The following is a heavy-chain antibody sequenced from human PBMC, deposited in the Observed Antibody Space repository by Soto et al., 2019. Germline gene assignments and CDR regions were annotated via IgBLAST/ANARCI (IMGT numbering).Heavy chain of an antibody. V-gene: IGHV3-73*02. Sequence: EVQLVESGGGSVQPGESLKLSFAASGFTFRGSAMHWVRQASGKGLEWVGRIRTKANSYATAYAASVQGRFTISRDDSKSTAYLQMNSLKTEDTAVYYCTGSLLAYCSGGKCHTDYYYYGMDVWGPGTAVTVSS. CDR1: GFTFRGSA. CDR2: IRTKANSYAT. J-gene: IGHJ6*02. CDR3: TGSLLAYCSGGKCHTDYYYYGMDV. D-gene: IGHD2-15*01.